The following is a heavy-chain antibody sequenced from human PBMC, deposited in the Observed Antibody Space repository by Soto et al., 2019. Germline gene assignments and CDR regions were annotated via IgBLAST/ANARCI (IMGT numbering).Heavy chain of an antibody. CDR2: ISGSGGST. CDR3: ENVVVTAALAPRIDV. Sequence: PGGSLRLSCAASRFTFSSYAMSWVRQAPGKGLEWVSAISGSGGSTYYADSVKGRFTISRDNSKNTLYLQMNSLRAEDTAVYYCENVVVTAALAPRIDVSGQGPTVTVSS. D-gene: IGHD2-2*01. V-gene: IGHV3-23*01. J-gene: IGHJ6*02. CDR1: RFTFSSYA.